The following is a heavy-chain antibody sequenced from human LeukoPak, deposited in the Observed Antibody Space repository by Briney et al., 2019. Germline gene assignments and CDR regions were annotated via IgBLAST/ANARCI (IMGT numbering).Heavy chain of an antibody. CDR1: GFTFSNAW. V-gene: IGHV3-15*01. CDR2: IKSKADGGTA. Sequence: GGSLRLSCAASGFTFSNAWMSWVRQAPGKGRGWVGRIKSKADGGTADYAAPVKGRFTISRDDSKNTLYLQMNSLKTGDTAVYYCTTVSAAVEDGEGYWGQGTLVTVSS. D-gene: IGHD6-13*01. J-gene: IGHJ4*02. CDR3: TTVSAAVEDGEGY.